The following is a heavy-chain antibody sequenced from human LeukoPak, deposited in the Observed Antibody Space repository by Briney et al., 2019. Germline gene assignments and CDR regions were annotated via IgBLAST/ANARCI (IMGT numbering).Heavy chain of an antibody. Sequence: PGGSLRLSCAASGFTFSSYGMHWVRQAPGKGLEWVAVIWYDGSNKYYADSVKGRFTISRDNSKNTLYLQMNSLRAEDTAVYYCARDLYSDVDTAMVGYWGQGTQVTVSS. D-gene: IGHD5-18*01. V-gene: IGHV3-33*01. CDR2: IWYDGSNK. CDR1: GFTFSSYG. J-gene: IGHJ4*02. CDR3: ARDLYSDVDTAMVGY.